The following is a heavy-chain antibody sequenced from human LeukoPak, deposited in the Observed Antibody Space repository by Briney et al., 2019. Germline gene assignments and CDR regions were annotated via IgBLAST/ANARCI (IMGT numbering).Heavy chain of an antibody. CDR3: TRDFDHGGGL. V-gene: IGHV3-74*01. CDR1: GFTLSPYW. J-gene: IGHJ4*02. D-gene: IGHD3-9*01. Sequence: GGSLRLSCAASGFTLSPYWIHWVRQPPGRGLVWVSRNPDGSRRGYADSVKGRFTISRDNAKNTVYLQMDSLRAEDTAMYYCTRDFDHGGGLWGQGTLVTVSS. CDR2: NPDGSRR.